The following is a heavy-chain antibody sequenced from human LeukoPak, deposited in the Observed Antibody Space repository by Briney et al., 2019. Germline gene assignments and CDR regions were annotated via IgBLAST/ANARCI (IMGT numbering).Heavy chain of an antibody. V-gene: IGHV4-34*01. CDR3: ARLSRRGYSYGHGR. J-gene: IGHJ4*02. CDR1: GGSFSGYY. Sequence: SETLSLTCAVYGGSFSGYYWSWIRQPPGKGLEWIGEINHSGSTNYNPSLKSRVTISVDTSKNQFSLKLSSVTAADTAVYYCARLSRRGYSYGHGRWGQGTLVTVSS. D-gene: IGHD5-18*01. CDR2: INHSGST.